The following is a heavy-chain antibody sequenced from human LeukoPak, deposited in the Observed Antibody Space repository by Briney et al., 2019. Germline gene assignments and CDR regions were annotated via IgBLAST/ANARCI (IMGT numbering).Heavy chain of an antibody. CDR2: INYSGST. CDR1: GGSSSSYY. J-gene: IGHJ4*02. CDR3: VRLRPSGYSSGWYVDY. Sequence: PSETLSRTCTGSGGSSSSYYWIWIRQPPGKGLEWSGYINYSGSTNYNPSLKSRVTISVDTSKNQFSLKLSSVTAADTAVYYCVRLRPSGYSSGWYVDYWGQGTLVTVSS. D-gene: IGHD6-19*01. V-gene: IGHV4-59*08.